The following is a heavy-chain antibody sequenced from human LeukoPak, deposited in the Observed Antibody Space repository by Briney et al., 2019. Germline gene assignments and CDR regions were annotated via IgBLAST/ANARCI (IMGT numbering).Heavy chain of an antibody. J-gene: IGHJ5*02. V-gene: IGHV3-21*01. CDR2: ISSGSDDI. CDR3: ARVEEAAAFNP. CDR1: GFTFSSYS. D-gene: IGHD6-13*01. Sequence: GGSLRLSCAAYGFTFSSYSMNWVRQAPGKGLEWGSSISSGSDDIYCADSLKGRFSISRDNAKNSLYLQMNSLRAEDTAVYYCARVEEAAAFNPWGQGTLVTVSS.